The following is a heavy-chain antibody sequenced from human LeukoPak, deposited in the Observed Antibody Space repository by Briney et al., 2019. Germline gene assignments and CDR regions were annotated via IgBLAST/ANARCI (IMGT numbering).Heavy chain of an antibody. J-gene: IGHJ4*02. CDR1: GYTLTELS. CDR3: ATALGGSGSYYSWDY. V-gene: IGHV1-24*01. CDR2: FDTEDGET. Sequence: ASVKVSCKVSGYTLTELSMHWVRQAPGKGLEWMGGFDTEDGETIYAQKFQGRVTMTEDTSTDTAYMELSSLRSEDTAVYYCATALGGSGSYYSWDYWGQGTLVTVSS. D-gene: IGHD3-10*01.